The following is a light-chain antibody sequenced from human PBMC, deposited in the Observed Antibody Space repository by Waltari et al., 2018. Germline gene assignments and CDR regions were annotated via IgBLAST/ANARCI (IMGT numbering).Light chain of an antibody. V-gene: IGLV1-47*01. CDR3: AAWDDSLSGVV. J-gene: IGLJ2*01. CDR2: RNN. Sequence: QSVLTQPPSASGTPGQRVTISCSGSSSNIGSNYVYWYQQLPGTAPKLLSYRNNPRPAGVPDRFSGSKSGPSASLAISGLRSEDEADYYCAAWDDSLSGVVFGGGTKLTVL. CDR1: SSNIGSNY.